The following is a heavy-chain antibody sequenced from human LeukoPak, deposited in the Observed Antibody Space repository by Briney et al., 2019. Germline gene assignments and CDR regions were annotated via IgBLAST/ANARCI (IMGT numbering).Heavy chain of an antibody. CDR2: TYYRSKWYN. V-gene: IGHV6-1*01. Sequence: SQTLSLTCAISGDSDSSNSAAWNWIRQSPSRGLEWLGRTYYRSKWYNHYAVSVKSRITINPDTSKNQFSLQLNSVTPEDTAVYYCARLAPGGSSSSGSIDSWGQGTLVTVSS. CDR1: GDSDSSNSAA. J-gene: IGHJ4*02. D-gene: IGHD6-6*01. CDR3: ARLAPGGSSSSGSIDS.